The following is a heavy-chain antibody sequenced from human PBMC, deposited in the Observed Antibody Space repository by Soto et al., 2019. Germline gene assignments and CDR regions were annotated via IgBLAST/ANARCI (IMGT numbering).Heavy chain of an antibody. CDR3: AIWRPGGGIKRSWFDP. V-gene: IGHV1-8*01. CDR1: GYIFTSND. Sequence: QVLLVQSGAEVKKPGASVKVSCKATGYIFTSNDIYWVRQATGQGLEWVGWMDPKTVNTAFAPDSQHRLIMTRDTSISTASMELSRLTSEDTGVYYCAIWRPGGGIKRSWFDPWWQGALGSVSS. CDR2: MDPKTVNT. J-gene: IGHJ5*02. D-gene: IGHD2-15*01.